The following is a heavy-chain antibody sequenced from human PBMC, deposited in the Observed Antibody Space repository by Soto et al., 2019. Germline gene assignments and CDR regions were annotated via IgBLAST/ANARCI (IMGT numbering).Heavy chain of an antibody. CDR1: GFTFSTYA. CDR3: ARSIAVAGLDY. D-gene: IGHD6-19*01. CDR2: ISTDESKK. V-gene: IGHV3-30-3*01. Sequence: QVQLVEAGGGVVQPGRSLRLSCAASGFTFSTYAVHWVRQAPGKGLEWVSVISTDESKKYYADSVKGRFTISRDNSNNTVYLQMNSLRAEDTAVYYCARSIAVAGLDYWGPGTLVTVPS. J-gene: IGHJ4*02.